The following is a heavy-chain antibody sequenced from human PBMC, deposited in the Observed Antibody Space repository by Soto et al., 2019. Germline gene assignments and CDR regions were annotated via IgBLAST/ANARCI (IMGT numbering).Heavy chain of an antibody. CDR3: ATSTIDTSTWKQYFYGMDV. D-gene: IGHD6-13*01. V-gene: IGHV1-3*01. J-gene: IGHJ6*02. CDR1: EDTFTRDV. CDR2: INAGNGNT. Sequence: ASVKVSCEASEDTFTRDVIHWVRQAPGQSLEWMGWINAGNGNTKYSQNFQGRVTITRDASASTAYMELSSLRSQDTAVYYCATSTIDTSTWKQYFYGMDVWGQGSTVTVSS.